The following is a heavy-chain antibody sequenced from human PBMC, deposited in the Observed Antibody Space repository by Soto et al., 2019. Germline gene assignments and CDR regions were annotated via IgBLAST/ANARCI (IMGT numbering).Heavy chain of an antibody. D-gene: IGHD6-19*01. Sequence: GGSLRLSCAASGFTFSSYDMHWVRQATGKGLEWVSAIGTAGDTYYPGSVKGRFTISRENAKNSLYLQMNSLRAEDTAVYYCARVGESSGWYFFFDYWGQGTLVTVSS. V-gene: IGHV3-13*01. J-gene: IGHJ4*02. CDR1: GFTFSSYD. CDR2: IGTAGDT. CDR3: ARVGESSGWYFFFDY.